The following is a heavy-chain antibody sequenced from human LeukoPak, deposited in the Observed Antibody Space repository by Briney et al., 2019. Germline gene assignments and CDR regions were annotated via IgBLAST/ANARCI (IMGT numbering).Heavy chain of an antibody. J-gene: IGHJ4*02. Sequence: GGSLRLSCAASGFTFSSYGMHWVRQAPGKGLEWVAFIRYDGSNKCYADSVKGRFTISRDNSKNTLYLQMNSLRAEDTAVYYCAKDWIVGATYYFDYWGQGTLVTVSS. V-gene: IGHV3-30*02. CDR2: IRYDGSNK. CDR3: AKDWIVGATYYFDY. CDR1: GFTFSSYG. D-gene: IGHD1-26*01.